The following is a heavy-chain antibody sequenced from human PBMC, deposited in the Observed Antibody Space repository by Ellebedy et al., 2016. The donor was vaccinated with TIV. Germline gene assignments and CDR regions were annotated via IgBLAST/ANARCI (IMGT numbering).Heavy chain of an antibody. CDR3: ARVLRATSGMDV. CDR1: EYIFTAYY. CDR2: INPDSGGT. D-gene: IGHD4/OR15-4a*01. V-gene: IGHV1-2*02. Sequence: ASVKVSCKTSEYIFTAYYIHWVRQAPGQGLEWMGWINPDSGGTNFPQRFHGRVTMTRDTSVNTVYMELSRLQSDDTAVYYCARVLRATSGMDVWGQGTTVTVS. J-gene: IGHJ6*02.